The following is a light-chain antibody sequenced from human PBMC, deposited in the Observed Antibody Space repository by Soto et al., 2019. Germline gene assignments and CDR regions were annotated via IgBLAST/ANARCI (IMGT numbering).Light chain of an antibody. V-gene: IGKV3-11*01. Sequence: EIVMTQSPATLSVSPGERATLSCRASQSVSSYLAWYQQKPGQAPRLLIYDASNRATGIPARFSGSGSGTDFTLTISSLEPEDFAVYYCQQRSNWPPRVTFGGGTKV. CDR2: DAS. CDR3: QQRSNWPPRVT. CDR1: QSVSSY. J-gene: IGKJ4*01.